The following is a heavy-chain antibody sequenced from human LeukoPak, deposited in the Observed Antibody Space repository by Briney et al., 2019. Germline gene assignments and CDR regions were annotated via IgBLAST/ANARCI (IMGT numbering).Heavy chain of an antibody. V-gene: IGHV1-46*01. Sequence: ASVKVSCKASGYTFTSCYMHWVRQAPGQGLEWMGIINPSGGSTSYAQKFQGRVTMTRDTSTSTVYMELSSLRSEDTAVYYCARDFHARRWRRSGYFDYWGQGTLVTVSS. D-gene: IGHD3-10*01. CDR3: ARDFHARRWRRSGYFDY. CDR2: INPSGGST. CDR1: GYTFTSCY. J-gene: IGHJ4*02.